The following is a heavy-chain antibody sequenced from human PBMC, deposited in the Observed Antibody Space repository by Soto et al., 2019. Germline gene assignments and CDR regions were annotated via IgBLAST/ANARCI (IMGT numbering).Heavy chain of an antibody. J-gene: IGHJ3*02. CDR3: ARQQWLVLNAIEI. CDR1: GGSISSYY. Sequence: SETLSLTCTVSGGSISSYYWSWIRQPPGKGLEWIGYIYCSGSTNYNPSLKSRVTISVDTSKNQFSLKLSSVTAADTAVYYCARQQWLVLNAIEIWGQGTMVTVSS. CDR2: IYCSGST. D-gene: IGHD6-19*01. V-gene: IGHV4-59*01.